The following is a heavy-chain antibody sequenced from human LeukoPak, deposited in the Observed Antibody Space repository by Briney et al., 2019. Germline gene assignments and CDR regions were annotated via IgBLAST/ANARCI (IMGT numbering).Heavy chain of an antibody. CDR2: IKQDGSEK. V-gene: IGHV3-7*01. Sequence: PGGSLRLSCAASGFTFSSSYMSWVRQAPGKGLEWVANIKQDGSEKYYVDSVKGRFTISRDNAKNSLFLQMNSLRAEDTAVYYCARDYYYSMDVWGKGTTVTISS. J-gene: IGHJ6*03. CDR1: GFTFSSSY. CDR3: ARDYYYSMDV.